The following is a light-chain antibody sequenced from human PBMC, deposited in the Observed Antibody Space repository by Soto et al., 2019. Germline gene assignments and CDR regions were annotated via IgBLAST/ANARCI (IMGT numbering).Light chain of an antibody. J-gene: IGKJ3*01. V-gene: IGKV1-39*01. CDR1: QSISSY. CDR2: ASS. CDR3: QQSYSTPQFT. Sequence: DIQMTQSPSSLSASVGDRVTITCRASQSISSYLNWYQQTPGKGPKLLIYASSSLQSGVPSRFSGSGSGTDFTLTISSLQPEDFATYYCQQSYSTPQFTFGPGTKVDIK.